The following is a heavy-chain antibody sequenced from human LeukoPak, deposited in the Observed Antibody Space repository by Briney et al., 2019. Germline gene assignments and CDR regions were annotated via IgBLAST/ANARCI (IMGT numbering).Heavy chain of an antibody. J-gene: IGHJ1*01. D-gene: IGHD3-22*01. CDR2: IKRETDGGTI. CDR3: TTDRYYDNSELQFQH. CDR1: GFTLNNAW. V-gene: IGHV3-15*01. Sequence: GGSLRLSCAASGFTLNNAWMSWVRQAPGKGLEWLGRIKRETDGGTIDYAAPVKGRFTISRDDSRNTLYLQMDSLKIEDTAVYYCTTDRYYDNSELQFQHWGQGILVTVSS.